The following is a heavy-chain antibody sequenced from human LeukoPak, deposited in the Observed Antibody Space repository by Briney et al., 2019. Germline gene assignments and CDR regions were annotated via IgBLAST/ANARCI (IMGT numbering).Heavy chain of an antibody. J-gene: IGHJ4*02. CDR2: IYYSGST. CDR1: GGSISSYY. V-gene: IGHV4-59*08. CDR3: ASSLIVVVPAAIQPIDY. D-gene: IGHD2-2*02. Sequence: SETLSLTCTVSGGSISSYYWSWIRQPPGKGLEWIGYIYYSGSTNYNPSLKSRVTISVDTSKNQFSLKLSSVTAANTAVYYCASSLIVVVPAAIQPIDYWGQGTLVTVSS.